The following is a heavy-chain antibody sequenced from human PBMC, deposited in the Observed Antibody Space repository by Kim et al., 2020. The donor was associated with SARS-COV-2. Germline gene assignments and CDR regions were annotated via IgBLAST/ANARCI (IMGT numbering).Heavy chain of an antibody. CDR1: GGSFSGYY. Sequence: SETLSLTCAVYGGSFSGYYWSWIRQPPGKGLEWIGEINHSGSTNYNPSLKSRVTISVDTSKNQFSLKLSSVTAADTAVYYCARDIVVVEAATSQTYNWFDPWGQGTLVTVSS. J-gene: IGHJ5*02. D-gene: IGHD2-15*01. V-gene: IGHV4-34*01. CDR2: INHSGST. CDR3: ARDIVVVEAATSQTYNWFDP.